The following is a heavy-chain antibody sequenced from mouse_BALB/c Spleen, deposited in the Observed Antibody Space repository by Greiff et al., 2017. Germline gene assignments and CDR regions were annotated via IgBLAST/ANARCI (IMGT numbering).Heavy chain of an antibody. D-gene: IGHD2-10*02. CDR1: GFTFSDYY. Sequence: EVKLMESGGGLVKPGGSLKLSCAASGFTFSDYYMYWVRQTPEKRLEWVATISDGGSYTYYPDSVKGRFTISRDNAKNNLYLQMSSLKSEDTAMYYCAREGYGNYGAYWGQGTLVTVSA. CDR2: ISDGGSYT. CDR3: AREGYGNYGAY. J-gene: IGHJ3*01. V-gene: IGHV5-4*02.